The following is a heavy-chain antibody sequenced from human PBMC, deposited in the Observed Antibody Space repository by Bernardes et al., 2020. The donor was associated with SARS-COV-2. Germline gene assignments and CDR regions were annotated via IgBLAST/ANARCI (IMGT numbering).Heavy chain of an antibody. D-gene: IGHD2-15*01. V-gene: IGHV1-18*04. CDR2: ISGYNGNT. Sequence: APLEAGCKASGYTFTNYGIGWVRQAPGHGLEWPGWISGYNGNTNYSRHLQDRVSMTIDISTNTAFMELRRLRSDDTAVYYCARVEGFCSGGTCFSLFYFDHWGQGTLVSVSS. J-gene: IGHJ4*02. CDR1: GYTFTNYG. CDR3: ARVEGFCSGGTCFSLFYFDH.